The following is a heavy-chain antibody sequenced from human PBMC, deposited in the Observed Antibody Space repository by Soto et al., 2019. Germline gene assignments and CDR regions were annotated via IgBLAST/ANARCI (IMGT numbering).Heavy chain of an antibody. V-gene: IGHV4-34*01. J-gene: IGHJ4*02. CDR1: GGSLSHYY. CDR3: ARGQEGVVATH. CDR2: IKGDGST. D-gene: IGHD5-12*01. Sequence: QVQLQQWGAGLLKPSETLSLNSAVNGGSLSHYYWSWIRQPPGKGLEWIGEIKGDGSTNYSPSLKSRATISSDTSNNQFSLRLYAVTAADTGVYYCARGQEGVVATHWDQGTLVTVSS.